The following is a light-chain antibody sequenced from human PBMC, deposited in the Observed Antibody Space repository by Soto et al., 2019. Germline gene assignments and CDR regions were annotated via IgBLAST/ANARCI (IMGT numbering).Light chain of an antibody. J-gene: IGLJ2*01. CDR2: DVN. V-gene: IGLV2-11*01. Sequence: QSALTQPRSVSGSPGQSVTISCTGTSSDVGGYNYVSWYQQHPGKAPKLMIYDVNNRPSGVPDRFSGSKSGNTASLTISGLQAEDEADYYCCSYAGSYNVVFGGGTKLTVL. CDR3: CSYAGSYNVV. CDR1: SSDVGGYNY.